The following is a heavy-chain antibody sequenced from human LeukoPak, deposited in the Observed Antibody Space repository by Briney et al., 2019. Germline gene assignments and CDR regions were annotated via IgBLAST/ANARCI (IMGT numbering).Heavy chain of an antibody. V-gene: IGHV3-30-3*01. CDR2: ISYDGSNK. CDR1: GFTFSSYA. CDR3: ARGKSFTYYGMDV. Sequence: GGSLRLSCAASGFTFSSYAMHWVRQAPGKGLEWLAVISYDGSNKYYADSVKGRFTISRDNAKNSLYLQMNSLRDEDTAVYYCARGKSFTYYGMDVWGQGTTVTVSS. J-gene: IGHJ6*02.